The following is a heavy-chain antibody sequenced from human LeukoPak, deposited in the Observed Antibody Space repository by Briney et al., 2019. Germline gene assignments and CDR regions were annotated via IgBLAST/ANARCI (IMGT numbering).Heavy chain of an antibody. D-gene: IGHD2-2*01. J-gene: IGHJ4*02. CDR1: GYTFTSYY. CDR3: ARRGGCISTSCNLDY. Sequence: ASVKVSCKTSGYTFTSYYMHWMRQAPGQGLEWVGMINPNGGGTSSAQKFQGRVTMTRDTSTSTVYMDLSSLRSEDTAIYYCARRGGCISTSCNLDYWGQGTLVTVS. V-gene: IGHV1-46*03. CDR2: INPNGGGT.